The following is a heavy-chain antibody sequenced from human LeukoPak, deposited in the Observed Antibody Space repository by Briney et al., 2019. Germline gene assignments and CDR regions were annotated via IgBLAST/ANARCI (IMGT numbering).Heavy chain of an antibody. CDR2: ISYDGSNK. V-gene: IGHV3-30*04. D-gene: IGHD3-10*01. CDR1: GFTFSSYA. CDR3: ASLYGSGSFYSGMSLNWFDP. J-gene: IGHJ5*02. Sequence: GRSLRLSCAASGFTFSSYAMHWVRQAPGKGLEGVSVISYDGSNKYYADSVKGRFTISRDNSKSTLYLQMNSLRAEDTAVYYCASLYGSGSFYSGMSLNWFDPWGQGTLVTVSS.